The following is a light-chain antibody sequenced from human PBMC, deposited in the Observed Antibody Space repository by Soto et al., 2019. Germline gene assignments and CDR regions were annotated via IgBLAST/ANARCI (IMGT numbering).Light chain of an antibody. CDR2: EVS. CDR3: GSYTSSSAYYV. V-gene: IGLV2-14*01. J-gene: IGLJ1*01. Sequence: QSVLTQPASVSGSPGQSITISCTGTSSDVGGYNYVSWYQHHPGKAPKVLIYEVSHRPSGISNRFSGSKSGDTASLTISGLQAEDEADYHCGSYTSSSAYYVFGTGTKVTVL. CDR1: SSDVGGYNY.